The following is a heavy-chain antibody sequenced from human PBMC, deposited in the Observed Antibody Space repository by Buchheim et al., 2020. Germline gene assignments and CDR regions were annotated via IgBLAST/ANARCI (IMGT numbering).Heavy chain of an antibody. D-gene: IGHD6-19*01. V-gene: IGHV3-30-3*01. CDR3: ARDRGQWLVHPFDM. J-gene: IGHJ3*02. Sequence: QVHLVESGGGVVHPGRSLRLSCAASGFTFSDYAMHWVRQAPGKGLEWVAVVSYEGSNTYHADSVKGRFTISRDNSKNRLYLQMNSLRPEDTAVYYCARDRGQWLVHPFDMWGQGT. CDR2: VSYEGSNT. CDR1: GFTFSDYA.